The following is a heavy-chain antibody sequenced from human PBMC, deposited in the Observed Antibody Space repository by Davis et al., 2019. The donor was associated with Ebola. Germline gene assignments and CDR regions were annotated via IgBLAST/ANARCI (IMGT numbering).Heavy chain of an antibody. J-gene: IGHJ3*01. CDR3: ATELTGDAFDF. CDR1: GFMFSAYS. D-gene: IGHD7-27*01. V-gene: IGHV3-21*04. CDR2: IGSSSEYI. Sequence: PGGSLRLSCAASGFMFSAYSMNWVRQAPGKGLEWVAGIGSSSEYIYYGDSVKDRFTISRDNAKNAMYLQMNSLRAEDTALYYCATELTGDAFDFWGRGTMVTVSS.